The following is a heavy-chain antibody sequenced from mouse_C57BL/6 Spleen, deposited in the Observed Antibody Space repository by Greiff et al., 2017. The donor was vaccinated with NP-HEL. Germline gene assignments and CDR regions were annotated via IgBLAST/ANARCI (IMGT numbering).Heavy chain of an antibody. CDR1: GYTFTDYY. D-gene: IGHD3-2*02. J-gene: IGHJ4*01. V-gene: IGHV1-26*01. Sequence: VQLQQSGPELVKPGASVKISCKASGYTFTDYYMNWVKQSHGKSLEWIGDINPNNGGTSYNQKFKGKATLTVDKSSSTAYMELRSLTSEDSAVYYCAREDSSGYDYYAMDYWGQGTSVTVSS. CDR2: INPNNGGT. CDR3: AREDSSGYDYYAMDY.